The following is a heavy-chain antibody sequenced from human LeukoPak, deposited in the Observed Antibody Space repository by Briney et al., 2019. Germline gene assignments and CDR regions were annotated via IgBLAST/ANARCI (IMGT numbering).Heavy chain of an antibody. D-gene: IGHD4-11*01. CDR1: GFTFSSYS. J-gene: IGHJ5*02. V-gene: IGHV3-48*01. Sequence: PGGTLRLSCAASGFTFSSYSMNWVRQAPGKGLEWVSYISSSSSTKYSADSVKGRITISRDNAKNTLYLQMNSLTAEDTAVYYCARARYSNDGPWFDPWGQGTLVTVSS. CDR2: ISSSSSTK. CDR3: ARARYSNDGPWFDP.